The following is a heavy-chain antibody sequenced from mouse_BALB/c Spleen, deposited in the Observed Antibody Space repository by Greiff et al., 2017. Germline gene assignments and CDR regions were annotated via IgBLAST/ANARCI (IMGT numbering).Heavy chain of an antibody. CDR1: GFTFSSYG. CDR3: ARHYGYDGDWYFDV. CDR2: ISSGGSYT. J-gene: IGHJ1*01. V-gene: IGHV5-6*01. Sequence: EVQGVESGGDLVKPGGSLKLSCAASGFTFSSYGMSWVRQTPDKRLEWVATISSGGSYTYYPDSVKGRFTISRDNAKNTLYLQMSSLKSEDTAMYYGARHYGYDGDWYFDVWGAGTTVTVSS. D-gene: IGHD2-2*01.